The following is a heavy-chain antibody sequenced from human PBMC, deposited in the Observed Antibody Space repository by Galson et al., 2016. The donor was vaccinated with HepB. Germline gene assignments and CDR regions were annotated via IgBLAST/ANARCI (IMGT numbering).Heavy chain of an antibody. J-gene: IGHJ5*02. CDR2: IYSSGSP. CDR3: ARDRKVIGGRFDP. CDR1: GDSISSDGYY. D-gene: IGHD2-21*01. Sequence: TLSLTCTVSGDSISSDGYYWTWIRQYPGKGLEWIGYIYSSGSPYYNKSLKSRLTMSLDTSKNQFSRKLSSVTAADTAGYYCARDRKVIGGRFDPWGQGTLVTVSS. V-gene: IGHV4-31*03.